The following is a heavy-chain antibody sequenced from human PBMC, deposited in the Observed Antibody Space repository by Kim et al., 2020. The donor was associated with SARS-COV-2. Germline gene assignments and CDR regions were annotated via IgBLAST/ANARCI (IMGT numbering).Heavy chain of an antibody. J-gene: IGHJ4*02. CDR2: IYSGSST. D-gene: IGHD5-18*01. V-gene: IGHV3-53*01. CDR1: GFTVSSNY. Sequence: GGSLSLSCAASGFTVSSNYMSWVRQAPGKGLEWVSVIYSGSSTYYADSVKGRFTISRDNSKNTLYLQMNSLRAEDTAVYYCARGGYLLPFDYWGQRTLVTVSS. CDR3: ARGGYLLPFDY.